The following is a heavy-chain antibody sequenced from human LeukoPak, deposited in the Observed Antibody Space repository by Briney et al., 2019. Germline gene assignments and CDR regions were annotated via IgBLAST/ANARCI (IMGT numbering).Heavy chain of an antibody. J-gene: IGHJ4*02. V-gene: IGHV3-23*01. Sequence: GGSLRLSCAASGFTFNTYVMSWVRQTPGKGLQWVSSIKSGGGTDYADSVKGRFTISRDNSKNTLYLQMNSLRAEDTAVYYCAKDRRFLEWLTGFDYWGQGTLVTVSS. D-gene: IGHD3-3*01. CDR2: IKSGGGT. CDR3: AKDRRFLEWLTGFDY. CDR1: GFTFNTYV.